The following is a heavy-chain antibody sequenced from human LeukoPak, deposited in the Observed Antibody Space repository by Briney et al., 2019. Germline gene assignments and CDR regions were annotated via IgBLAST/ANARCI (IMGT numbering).Heavy chain of an antibody. CDR2: IFSSGST. J-gene: IGHJ5*02. Sequence: SETLSLTCTVSGGSITGYYWCWIQHPPGKRLEWVGYIFSSGSTNYNPSLKSRVTISLDTSKSQFSLKLISVTASDTAVYYCARLTKFLTTYYPTPWGQGTLVTVSS. CDR1: GGSITGYY. CDR3: ARLTKFLTTYYPTP. V-gene: IGHV4-59*08. D-gene: IGHD2/OR15-2a*01.